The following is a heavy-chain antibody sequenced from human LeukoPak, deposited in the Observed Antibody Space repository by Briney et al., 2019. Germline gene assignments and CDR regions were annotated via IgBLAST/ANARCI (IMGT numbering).Heavy chain of an antibody. D-gene: IGHD6-19*01. CDR1: GFTFSSYG. CDR3: AKDGISGWPRGYFDY. Sequence: GGSLRLSCAASGFTFSSYGMYWVRQAPGKGLEWVAVISHDGSNEYYADSVKGRFTISRDNSKNTLYLQMNSLRAEDTAVYNCAKDGISGWPRGYFDYWGQGTLVTVSS. J-gene: IGHJ4*02. V-gene: IGHV3-30*18. CDR2: ISHDGSNE.